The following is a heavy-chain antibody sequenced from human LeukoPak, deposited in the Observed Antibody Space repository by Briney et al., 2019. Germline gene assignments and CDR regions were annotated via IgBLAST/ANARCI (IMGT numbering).Heavy chain of an antibody. D-gene: IGHD5-24*01. J-gene: IGHJ4*02. CDR3: ARDGYNQGHFDY. CDR1: GFTFSSYS. Sequence: GGSLRLSCAASGFTFSSYSMNWVRQAPGKGLEWVSSISSSSSYIYYADSVKGRFTISRDNAKNSLYLQMNSLRAEDTAVYYCARDGYNQGHFDYWGQGTLVTVS. V-gene: IGHV3-21*01. CDR2: ISSSSSYI.